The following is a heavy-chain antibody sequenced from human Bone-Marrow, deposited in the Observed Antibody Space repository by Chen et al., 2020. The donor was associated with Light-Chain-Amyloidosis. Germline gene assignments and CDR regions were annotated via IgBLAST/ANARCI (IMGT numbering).Heavy chain of an antibody. J-gene: IGHJ3*01. CDR1: GFSLSFSDYY. CDR3: AREGIVVTDRRADV. CDR2: ISHSGTNS. V-gene: IGHV3-11*01. D-gene: IGHD1-26*01. Sequence: QEHVVESGGGLVKPGGSLRLSCTTSGFSLSFSDYYMSWIRQAPGKGLEWVSSISHSGTNSYYAESVKGRFTISRDNAKNVLFLQMNSLRAEDTAIYYCAREGIVVTDRRADVWGQGTKVTVSS.